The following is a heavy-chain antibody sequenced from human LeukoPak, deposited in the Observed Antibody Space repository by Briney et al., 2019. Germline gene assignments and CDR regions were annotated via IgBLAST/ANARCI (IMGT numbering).Heavy chain of an antibody. V-gene: IGHV4-39*07. D-gene: IGHD3-10*01. CDR2: IYYSGST. CDR1: GGSISSYY. CDR3: ARGLELWFGEYYFDY. Sequence: SETLSLTCTVSGGSISSYYWGWIRQPPGKGLEWIGSIYYSGSTYYNPSLKSRVTISVDTSKNQFSLKLSSVTAADTAVYYCARGLELWFGEYYFDYWGQGTLVTVSS. J-gene: IGHJ4*02.